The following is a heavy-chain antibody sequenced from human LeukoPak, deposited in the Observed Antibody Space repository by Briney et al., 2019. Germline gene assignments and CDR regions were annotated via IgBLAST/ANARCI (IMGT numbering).Heavy chain of an antibody. CDR2: IYSGGST. D-gene: IGHD4-23*01. J-gene: IGHJ4*02. CDR1: GFTVSSNY. V-gene: IGHV3-66*01. CDR3: ARSPVNEDTYFDY. Sequence: PGGSLRLPCAASGFTVSSNYMNWVRQAPGKGLEWVSLIYSGGSTYYADSVKGRFTISRDNSKNTLYLQMNSLRAEDTAVYYCARSPVNEDTYFDYWGQGTLVTVSS.